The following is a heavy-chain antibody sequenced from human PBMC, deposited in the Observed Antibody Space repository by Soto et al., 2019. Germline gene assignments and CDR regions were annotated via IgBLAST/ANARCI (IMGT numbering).Heavy chain of an antibody. D-gene: IGHD6-13*01. CDR3: ERGYYTSWYWFDR. CDR1: GGSVSTGFHY. CDR2: IYYSGTT. Sequence: QVQLQESGPGLVKPSETLSLTCTVSVSGGSVSTGFHYWSWIRQPPAKGLEWIGYIYYSGTTNYTPSLKRRFTKSVATSNNQFSLKPTSVTAADTAVYYWERGYYTSWYWFDRWGRATLGTVPS. V-gene: IGHV4-61*01. J-gene: IGHJ2*01.